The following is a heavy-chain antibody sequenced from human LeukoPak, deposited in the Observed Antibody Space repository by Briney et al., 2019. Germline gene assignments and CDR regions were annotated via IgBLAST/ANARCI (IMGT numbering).Heavy chain of an antibody. J-gene: IGHJ4*02. V-gene: IGHV3-23*01. D-gene: IGHD5-24*01. CDR3: AKGAYNFLEIAYFDY. CDR1: GFAFSSYG. CDR2: VIGSSGAT. Sequence: PGRSLRLSCAASGFAFSSYGMNWVRQAPGKGLEWVAVVIGSSGATDYADSVKGRFTISRDNSKNTLFLQMNSLRAEDTAIYYCAKGAYNFLEIAYFDYWGQGALVTVSS.